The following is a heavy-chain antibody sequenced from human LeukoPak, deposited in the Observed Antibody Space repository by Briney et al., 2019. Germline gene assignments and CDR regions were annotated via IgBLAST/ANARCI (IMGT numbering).Heavy chain of an antibody. CDR1: GFSFKDYY. CDR3: ATDRDSSRQKRFDY. CDR2: INVNGGAM. Sequence: GSLRLSCAASGFSFKDYYYSWIRQAPGKGLEWVSFINVNGGAMYYADFVKGRFTISRQNAQNSLYLQMNNLGAEDTAVYYCATDRDSSRQKRFDYWGQGTLVTVSS. V-gene: IGHV3-11*04. D-gene: IGHD6-13*01. J-gene: IGHJ4*02.